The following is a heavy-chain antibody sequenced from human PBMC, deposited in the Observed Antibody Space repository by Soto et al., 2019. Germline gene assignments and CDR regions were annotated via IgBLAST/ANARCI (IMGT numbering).Heavy chain of an antibody. CDR3: ARDHHRYSGYDYVDY. V-gene: IGHV3-11*05. Sequence: GGSLRLSCAASGFTFSDYYMSWIRQAPGKGLEWVSYISSSSYTNYADSVKGRFTISRDNAKNSLYLQMNSLRAEDTAVYYCARDHHRYSGYDYVDYWGQGTLVTVSS. J-gene: IGHJ4*02. CDR1: GFTFSDYY. CDR2: ISSSSYT. D-gene: IGHD5-12*01.